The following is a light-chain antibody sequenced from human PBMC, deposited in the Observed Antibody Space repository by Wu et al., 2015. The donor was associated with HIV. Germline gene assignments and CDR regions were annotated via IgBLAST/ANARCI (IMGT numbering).Light chain of an antibody. Sequence: EIVLTQSPGTLSLSPGERVTLSCRASQSVRNSYLAWYQQKPGQPPRLLIYVASSRATGIPDRFSGSGSGTDFTLTISRLEPEDFAVYYCQQYSGSPWTFGQGTKVEIK. CDR3: QQYSGSPWT. V-gene: IGKV3-20*01. CDR2: VAS. J-gene: IGKJ1*01. CDR1: QSVRNSY.